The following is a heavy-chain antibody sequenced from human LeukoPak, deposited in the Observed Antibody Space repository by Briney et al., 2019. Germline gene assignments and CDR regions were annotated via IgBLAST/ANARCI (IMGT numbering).Heavy chain of an antibody. D-gene: IGHD2-21*01. CDR1: GFTVSSNY. CDR3: ARGSGGDGWYGDAFDI. V-gene: IGHV3-53*04. Sequence: GGSLRLSCAASGFTVSSNYMSWVRQAPGKGLEWVSVNYSGGSTYYADSVKGRFTISRHNSKNTLYFKMNSMRAEDTAVYYCARGSGGDGWYGDAFDIWGQGTMVTVSS. J-gene: IGHJ3*02. CDR2: NYSGGST.